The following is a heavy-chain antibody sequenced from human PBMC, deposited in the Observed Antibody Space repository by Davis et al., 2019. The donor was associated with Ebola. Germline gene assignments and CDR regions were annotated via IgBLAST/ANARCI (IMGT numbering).Heavy chain of an antibody. Sequence: GESLKISCAASGFTFSSYWMHWVRQAPGKGLVWVSRINSDGSSTSYADSVKGRFTISRDNAKNTLYLQMNSLRAEDTAVYYCAKVFSELGYCSSTSCPGFDYWGQGTLVTVSS. D-gene: IGHD2-2*01. CDR2: INSDGSST. CDR3: AKVFSELGYCSSTSCPGFDY. CDR1: GFTFSSYW. J-gene: IGHJ4*02. V-gene: IGHV3-74*01.